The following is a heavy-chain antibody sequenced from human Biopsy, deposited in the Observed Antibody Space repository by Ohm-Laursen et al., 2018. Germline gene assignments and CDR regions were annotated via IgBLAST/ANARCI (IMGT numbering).Heavy chain of an antibody. D-gene: IGHD6-19*01. CDR1: GGSISGSS. Sequence: SDTLSLTCTVSGGSISGSSWSWIRQAPGKGPEWIGYISYSRDTNYNPSLKSRITISVDTSKNQFSLKLTSVTAADTAVYYCAKHGSGWTGDDAFHIWGQGTMVTVSS. J-gene: IGHJ3*02. CDR2: ISYSRDT. V-gene: IGHV4-59*08. CDR3: AKHGSGWTGDDAFHI.